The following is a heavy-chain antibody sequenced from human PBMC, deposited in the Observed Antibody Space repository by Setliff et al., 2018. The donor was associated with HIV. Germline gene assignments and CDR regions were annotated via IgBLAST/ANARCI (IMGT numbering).Heavy chain of an antibody. Sequence: QAGGSLRLSCAASGLTFSSCGVHWVRQAPGKGLEWVAFIRNDGSDKHYVDSVKGRFTISRDNSKNTLYLQMNSLRAEDTAVYYCARHDSGGYYSLDYWGQGTLVTVSS. CDR3: ARHDSGGYYSLDY. V-gene: IGHV3-30*02. J-gene: IGHJ4*02. CDR1: GLTFSSCG. D-gene: IGHD3-22*01. CDR2: IRNDGSDK.